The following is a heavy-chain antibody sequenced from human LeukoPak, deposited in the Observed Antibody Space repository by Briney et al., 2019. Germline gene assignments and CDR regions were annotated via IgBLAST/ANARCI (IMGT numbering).Heavy chain of an antibody. CDR2: INHSGST. V-gene: IGHV4-34*01. Sequence: SETLSLTCAVYGGSFSGYYWSWIRQPPGKGLEWIGEINHSGSTNYNPSLKSRVTISVDTSKNQFSLKLSSVIAADTAVYYCARNMVDWGQGTLVTVSS. CDR3: ARNMVD. D-gene: IGHD3-10*01. J-gene: IGHJ4*02. CDR1: GGSFSGYY.